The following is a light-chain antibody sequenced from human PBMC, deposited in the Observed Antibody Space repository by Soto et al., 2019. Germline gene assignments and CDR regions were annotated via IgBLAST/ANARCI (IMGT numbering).Light chain of an antibody. CDR1: QGISSD. Sequence: DIQLTQSPSFLSASVGNRVTITCLASQGISSDLAWYQQQPGNAPKLLIYAASTLQSGVPSRFSGSGSGREFSLTISSLQPEDFATYYCQQLNMYPRMFGQGTKVDIK. V-gene: IGKV1-9*01. CDR3: QQLNMYPRM. J-gene: IGKJ1*01. CDR2: AAS.